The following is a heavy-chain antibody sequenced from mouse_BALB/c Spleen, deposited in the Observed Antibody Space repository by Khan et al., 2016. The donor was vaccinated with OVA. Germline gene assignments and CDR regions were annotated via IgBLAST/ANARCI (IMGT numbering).Heavy chain of an antibody. J-gene: IGHJ4*01. V-gene: IGHV9-3-1*01. CDR1: GYTFTHYG. Sequence: QIQLVQSGPELKKPGETVKISCKASGYTFTHYGMNWVKQGPRKGLKWMGWINTQTGEPTYNDDFKGRFALSLETSSSTASLQINNLKNEDTAIXFCARVVYAGTMDYWGQGTSVTVSS. CDR3: ARVVYAGTMDY. CDR2: INTQTGEP. D-gene: IGHD1-1*02.